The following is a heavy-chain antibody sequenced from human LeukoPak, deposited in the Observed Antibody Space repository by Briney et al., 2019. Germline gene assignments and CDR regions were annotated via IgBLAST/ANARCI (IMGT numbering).Heavy chain of an antibody. CDR1: GYTFTGYY. CDR2: INPNSGGT. D-gene: IGHD6-19*01. V-gene: IGHV1-2*02. CDR3: ARAAVTWIAVAGVDY. J-gene: IGHJ4*02. Sequence: WASVKVSCKASGYTFTGYYMHWVRQAPGQGLEWMGWINPNSGGTNYAQKFQGRVTMTGDTSISTAYMELSRLRSDDTAVYCCARAAVTWIAVAGVDYWGQGTLVTVSS.